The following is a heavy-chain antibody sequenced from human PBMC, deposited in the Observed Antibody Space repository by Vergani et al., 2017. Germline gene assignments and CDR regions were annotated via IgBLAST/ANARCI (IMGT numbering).Heavy chain of an antibody. Sequence: EVQLLESGGDLVQPGGSLRLSCAASGFTFIMHAMSWVRQAPGKGLEWVSTLSASDRRTHYADSVKGRFTISRDNSKNTLFLHMNSLRPEDTAVYYCAKVGRSEVAGTGWFDPWGQGTLVTVSS. CDR2: LSASDRRT. D-gene: IGHD6-19*01. CDR1: GFTFIMHA. V-gene: IGHV3-23*01. CDR3: AKVGRSEVAGTGWFDP. J-gene: IGHJ5*02.